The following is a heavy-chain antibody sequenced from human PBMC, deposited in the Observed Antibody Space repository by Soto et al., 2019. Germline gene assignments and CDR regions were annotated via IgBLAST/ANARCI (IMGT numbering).Heavy chain of an antibody. CDR1: GDSISGGDYY. J-gene: IGHJ4*02. CDR2: IHYSGST. Sequence: QVQLQESGPGLVKPSQTLSLTCSVSGDSISGGDYYWSWIRQPPGEALEWIGHIHYSGSTYYNASLKSRXIVRMXXSNHQFSLNLNSVTAADTAVYYCARDQRALRYFDYWGQGILVTVSS. V-gene: IGHV4-30-4*01. CDR3: ARDQRALRYFDY.